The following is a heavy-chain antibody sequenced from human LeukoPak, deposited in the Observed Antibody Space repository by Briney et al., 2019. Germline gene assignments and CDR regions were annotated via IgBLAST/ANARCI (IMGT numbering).Heavy chain of an antibody. Sequence: PSQTLSLTCTVSGGSISSGGYYWSWIRQHPGKGLEWIGYIYYSGSTYYNPSLKSRVTISVDTSKNQFSLKLGSVTAADTAVYYCARADVLTGYYRTSYYGMDVWGKGTTVTVSS. CDR2: IYYSGST. CDR3: ARADVLTGYYRTSYYGMDV. V-gene: IGHV4-31*03. J-gene: IGHJ6*04. CDR1: GGSISSGGYY. D-gene: IGHD3-9*01.